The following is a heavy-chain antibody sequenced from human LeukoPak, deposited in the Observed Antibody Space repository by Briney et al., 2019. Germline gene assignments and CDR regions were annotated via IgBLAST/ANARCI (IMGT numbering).Heavy chain of an antibody. V-gene: IGHV3-53*01. CDR3: ARERIYFGSGRDLTDARLFYYYGMDV. D-gene: IGHD3-10*01. CDR2: IYSDGST. Sequence: GGSLRLSCVGSKFIVSDNCMSWVRQAPGKGLEWVSVIYSDGSTFYSDSVKGRFTISRDNSKNILYLQMNSLRAEDTAVYYCARERIYFGSGRDLTDARLFYYYGMDVWGQGTTVTASS. CDR1: KFIVSDNC. J-gene: IGHJ6*02.